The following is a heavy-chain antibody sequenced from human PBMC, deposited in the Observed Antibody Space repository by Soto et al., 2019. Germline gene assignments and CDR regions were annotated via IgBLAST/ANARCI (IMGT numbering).Heavy chain of an antibody. Sequence: QVQLVQSGAEVKKPGASVKVSCKASGYTFTRNAIHWMRQAPGQRLEWIGKIDAGNGNTKYSEKFHGRVTINRDTSASAAYMEMSTLRSEDTSIYFCARSETDSSRFDYWGQGTLVTVSS. CDR2: IDAGNGNT. CDR3: ARSETDSSRFDY. J-gene: IGHJ4*02. D-gene: IGHD2-21*01. V-gene: IGHV1-3*01. CDR1: GYTFTRNA.